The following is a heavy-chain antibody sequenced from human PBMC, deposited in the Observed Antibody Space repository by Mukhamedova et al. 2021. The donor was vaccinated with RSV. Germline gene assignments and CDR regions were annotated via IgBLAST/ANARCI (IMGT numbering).Heavy chain of an antibody. D-gene: IGHD6-13*01. CDR1: GFTFSTYT. Sequence: GFTFSTYTMGWVRQAPGKGLEWVSDINASGDRTFYADSVKGQFTISRDNSKYTLYLQMNSLRAEDTAVYYCAKALSASSYDYWGQ. V-gene: IGHV3-23*01. J-gene: IGHJ4*02. CDR3: AKALSASSYDY. CDR2: INASGDRT.